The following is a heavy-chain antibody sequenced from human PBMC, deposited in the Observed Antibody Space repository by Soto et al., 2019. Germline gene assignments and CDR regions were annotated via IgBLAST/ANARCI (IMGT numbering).Heavy chain of an antibody. CDR3: AREGHYYDSSGYYYYFDY. J-gene: IGHJ4*02. CDR2: ISYDGSNK. D-gene: IGHD3-22*01. CDR1: GFTFSSYA. V-gene: IGHV3-30-3*01. Sequence: PGGPLRLSCAASGFTFSSYAMHWVRQAPGKGLEWVAVISYDGSNKYYADSVKGRFTISRDNSKNTLYLQMNSLRAEDTAVYYCAREGHYYDSSGYYYYFDYWGQGTLVTVSS.